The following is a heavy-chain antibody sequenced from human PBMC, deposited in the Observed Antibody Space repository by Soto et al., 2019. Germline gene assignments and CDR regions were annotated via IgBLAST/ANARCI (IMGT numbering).Heavy chain of an antibody. D-gene: IGHD2-15*01. CDR2: MNPNSGNT. J-gene: IGHJ4*02. V-gene: IGHV1-8*01. CDR3: ARDHCSGGSCFGY. CDR1: GYTFTSYD. Sequence: GASVKVSCTASGYTFTSYDINWVRQATGQGLEWMGWMNPNSGNTGYAQKFQGRVTMTRNTSISTAYMELSSLRSEDTAVYYCARDHCSGGSCFGYWGQGTLVTVSS.